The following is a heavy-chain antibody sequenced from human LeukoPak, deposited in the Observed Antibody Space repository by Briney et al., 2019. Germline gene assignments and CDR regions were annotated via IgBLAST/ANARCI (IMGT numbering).Heavy chain of an antibody. CDR3: AKEFFGWAFDI. CDR2: ISGSGGST. Sequence: GGSLRLSCAASGFTFSSYAMSWVRQAPGKGLELVSAISGSGGSTYYADSVKGRFTISRDNSKDSLYLQMNSLRAEDTDVYYCAKEFFGWAFDIWGQGTMVTVSS. D-gene: IGHD3-3*01. J-gene: IGHJ3*02. CDR1: GFTFSSYA. V-gene: IGHV3-23*01.